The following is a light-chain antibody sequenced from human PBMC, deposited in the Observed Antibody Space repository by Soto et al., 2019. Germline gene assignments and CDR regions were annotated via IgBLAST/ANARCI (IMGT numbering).Light chain of an antibody. Sequence: EMVMTQSPATLSVSPGERATLSCRASQSVSSNLAWYQQKPGQAPRLLIYDAFNRATGVPARFRGSGSGTDFTLTISRLEPEDFAVYYCHQYDSWTFGQGTKVDIK. CDR3: HQYDSWT. CDR2: DAF. V-gene: IGKV3D-15*01. J-gene: IGKJ1*01. CDR1: QSVSSN.